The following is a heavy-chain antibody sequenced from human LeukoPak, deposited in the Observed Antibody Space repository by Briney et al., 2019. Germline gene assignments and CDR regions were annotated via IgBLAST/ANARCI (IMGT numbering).Heavy chain of an antibody. CDR1: GFTFSSYA. D-gene: IGHD5-24*01. CDR2: ISGSGGST. CDR3: AKDRVAECATIIGLWFN. V-gene: IGHV3-23*01. J-gene: IGHJ4*02. Sequence: GGSLRLSCAASGFTFSSYAMSWVRQAPGKGLEWVSAISGSGGSTYYADSVKGRFTISRDNSKNTLYLQMNSLRAEDTAVYYCAKDRVAECATIIGLWFNWGQGTLVTVSS.